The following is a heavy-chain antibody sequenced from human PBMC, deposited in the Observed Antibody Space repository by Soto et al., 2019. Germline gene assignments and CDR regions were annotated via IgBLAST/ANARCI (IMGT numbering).Heavy chain of an antibody. CDR2: VSSYNGNT. CDR1: GYTFINYA. Sequence: QVQLVQSGAEVKKPGTSVTVSCTASGYTFINYAISWVRQAPGQGLEWMGWVSSYNGNTIYAQNFQDRVLMTTDTPTNTVFIEQRTLRSDDSTVYYCARAHHEHAQLDYWGQGTLVTVSS. J-gene: IGHJ4*02. V-gene: IGHV1-18*04. CDR3: ARAHHEHAQLDY.